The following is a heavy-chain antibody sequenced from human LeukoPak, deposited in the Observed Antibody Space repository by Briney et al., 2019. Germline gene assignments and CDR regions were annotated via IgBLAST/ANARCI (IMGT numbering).Heavy chain of an antibody. CDR1: GGSFSGYY. D-gene: IGHD6-19*01. CDR2: INHSGST. J-gene: IGHJ4*02. Sequence: SETLSLTCAVYGGSFSGYYWSWIRQLPGKGLEWIGEINHSGSTNYNPSLKGRVTISVDTSKNQFSLKLSSVTAADTAVYYCARGALSSGWFDYWGQGTLVTVSS. CDR3: ARGALSSGWFDY. V-gene: IGHV4-34*01.